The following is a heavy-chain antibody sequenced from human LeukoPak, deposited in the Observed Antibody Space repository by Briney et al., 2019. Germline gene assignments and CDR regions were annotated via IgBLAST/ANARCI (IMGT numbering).Heavy chain of an antibody. Sequence: SETLSLTCTVSGGSISSYYWSWLRQPPGKGLEWLGYIYYSGSNNYNPSLKSRVTISVDTSKNQFSLKLSSVTAADTAVYYCARGAPVGSSWYSEPYYFDYWGQGTLVTVSS. CDR3: ARGAPVGSSWYSEPYYFDY. CDR1: GGSISSYY. CDR2: IYYSGSN. V-gene: IGHV4-59*01. J-gene: IGHJ4*02. D-gene: IGHD6-13*01.